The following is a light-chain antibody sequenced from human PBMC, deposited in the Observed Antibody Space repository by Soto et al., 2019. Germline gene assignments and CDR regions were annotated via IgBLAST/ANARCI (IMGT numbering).Light chain of an antibody. CDR2: DAS. Sequence: PSSVSASVGDRLTSTCRASQGLSSRLVLSQPNPGKAPKLLIYDASNLETGVPSRFSGSGSGTDFTLTISSLQPEDFATYYCQQSYSTLPINFGQGTRLEIK. V-gene: IGKV1-39*01. CDR1: QGLSSR. J-gene: IGKJ5*01. CDR3: QQSYSTLPIN.